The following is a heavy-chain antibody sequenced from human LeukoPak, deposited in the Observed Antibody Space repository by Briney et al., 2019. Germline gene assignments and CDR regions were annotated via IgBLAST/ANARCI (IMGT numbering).Heavy chain of an antibody. CDR3: AREFRYCSSTSCSTYYYYYYMDV. D-gene: IGHD2-2*01. CDR2: INSDGSST. V-gene: IGHV3-74*01. J-gene: IGHJ6*03. CDR1: GFTFSSYW. Sequence: GSLRLSCAASGFTFSSYWMHWVRQAPGKGLVWVSRINSDGSSTSYADSVKGRFTISRDNAKNTLYLQMNSLRAEDTAAYYCAREFRYCSSTSCSTYYYYYYMDVWGKGTTVTVSS.